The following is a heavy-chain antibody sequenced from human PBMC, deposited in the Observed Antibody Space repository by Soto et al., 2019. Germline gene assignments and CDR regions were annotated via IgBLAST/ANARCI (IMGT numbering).Heavy chain of an antibody. J-gene: IGHJ6*02. D-gene: IGHD6-13*01. Sequence: GASVKVSCKASGGTFSSYAISWVRQAPGQGLEWMGGIIPIFGTANYAQKFQGRVTITADESTSTAYMELSSLRSEDTAVYYCARCMYSSSWYDYYYGMDVWGQGTTVTVS. V-gene: IGHV1-69*13. CDR1: GGTFSSYA. CDR2: IIPIFGTA. CDR3: ARCMYSSSWYDYYYGMDV.